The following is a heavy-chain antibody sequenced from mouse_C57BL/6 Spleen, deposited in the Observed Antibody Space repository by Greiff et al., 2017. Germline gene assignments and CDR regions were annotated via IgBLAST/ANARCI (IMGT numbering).Heavy chain of an antibody. V-gene: IGHV1-54*01. J-gene: IGHJ1*03. CDR2: INPGSGGT. CDR3: AREIHYGPHWYFDV. Sequence: QVQLQQSGAELVRPGTSVKVSCKASGYAFTNYLIEWVKQRPGQGLEWIGVINPGSGGTNYNEKFKGKATLTADKSSSTAYMQLSSLTSEDSAVYFCAREIHYGPHWYFDVWGTGTTVTVSS. D-gene: IGHD1-1*02. CDR1: GYAFTNYL.